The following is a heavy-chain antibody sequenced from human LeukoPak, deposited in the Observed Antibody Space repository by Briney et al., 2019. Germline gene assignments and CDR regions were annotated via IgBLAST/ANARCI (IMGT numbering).Heavy chain of an antibody. CDR1: GGSISSSSYY. CDR3: ARTVEEEYDY. Sequence: PSETLSLTCTVSGGSISSSSYYWGWIRQPPGKGLEWIGYIYFSGSTNYNPSLRSRVTISVDTSKNQFSLSLSSVTAADTAVYYCARTVEEEYDYWGQGILVTVSS. J-gene: IGHJ4*02. D-gene: IGHD3-3*01. V-gene: IGHV4-61*05. CDR2: IYFSGST.